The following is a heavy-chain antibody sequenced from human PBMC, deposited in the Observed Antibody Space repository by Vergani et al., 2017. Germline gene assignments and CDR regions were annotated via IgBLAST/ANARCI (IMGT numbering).Heavy chain of an antibody. CDR3: AKERYYYGSGSYN. J-gene: IGHJ4*02. V-gene: IGHV3-9*03. D-gene: IGHD3-10*01. CDR1: GFTFDDYA. Sequence: EVQLVESGGGLVQPGRSLRLSCAASGFTFDDYAMHWVRQAPGKGLEWVSGISWNSGSIGYADSVKGRFTISRDNAKNSLYLQMNSLRAEDMALYYCAKERYYYGSGSYNWGQGTLVTVSS. CDR2: ISWNSGSI.